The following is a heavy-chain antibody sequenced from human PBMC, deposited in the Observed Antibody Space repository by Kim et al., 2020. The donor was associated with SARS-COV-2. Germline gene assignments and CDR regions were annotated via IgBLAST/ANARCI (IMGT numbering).Heavy chain of an antibody. CDR3: ARDAAAAVLGPEPLDP. CDR1: GDSVSSNSAA. CDR2: TYYRSKWYN. Sequence: SQTLSLTCAISGDSVSSNSAAWNWIRQSPSRGLEWLGRTYYRSKWYNDYAVSVKSRITINPDTSKNQFSLQLNSVTPEDTAVYYCARDAAAAVLGPEPLDPWGQGTLVTVSS. V-gene: IGHV6-1*01. J-gene: IGHJ5*02. D-gene: IGHD6-13*01.